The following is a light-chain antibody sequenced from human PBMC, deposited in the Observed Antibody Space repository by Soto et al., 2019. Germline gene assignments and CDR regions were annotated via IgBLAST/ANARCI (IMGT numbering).Light chain of an antibody. CDR3: QVWDNDSYHFV. CDR1: DIGSKS. V-gene: IGLV3-21*02. J-gene: IGLJ1*01. Sequence: SYELTRPPSVSVAPGQTARITCEENDIGSKSVHWYQQKPGQAPVLVVFDDSDRPSGIPDRFSGSNSRNTATLTINSVEAGDEADYYCQVWDNDSYHFVFGSGTKV. CDR2: DDS.